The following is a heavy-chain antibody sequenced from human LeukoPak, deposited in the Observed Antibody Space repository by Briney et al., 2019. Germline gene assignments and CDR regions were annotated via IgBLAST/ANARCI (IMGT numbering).Heavy chain of an antibody. Sequence: SQTLSLTCTVSGGSISSGGYYWSWIRQPPGKGLEWIGYIYHSGSTYYNPSLKSRVTISVDTSKNQFSLKLSSVTAADTAVYYCARAVGESLILWGQGTLVTVSS. CDR2: IYHSGST. CDR3: ARAVGESLIL. CDR1: GGSISSGGYY. V-gene: IGHV4-30-2*05. D-gene: IGHD3-10*01. J-gene: IGHJ4*02.